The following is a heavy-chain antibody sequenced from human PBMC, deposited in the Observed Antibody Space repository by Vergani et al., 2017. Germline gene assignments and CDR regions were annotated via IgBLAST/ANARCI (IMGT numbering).Heavy chain of an antibody. V-gene: IGHV3-9*02. D-gene: IGHD4-23*01. Sequence: EVQLEESGGGLVLPGRSLRLSCVASGFTSAGYAMHWVRQAPGKGLEWVSGISWNSNSIGYADSVKGRFTISRDNAKNSLYLQMNSLRAEDTAVYYCASTGGNSDPEKPMDVWGQGP. CDR2: ISWNSNSI. CDR3: ASTGGNSDPEKPMDV. J-gene: IGHJ6*02. CDR1: GFTSAGYA.